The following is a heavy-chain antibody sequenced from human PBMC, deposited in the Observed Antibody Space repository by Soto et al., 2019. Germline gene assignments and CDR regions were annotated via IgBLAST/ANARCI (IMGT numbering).Heavy chain of an antibody. J-gene: IGHJ5*02. CDR1: GGSFSGYY. CDR2: INHSGST. Sequence: SETLSLTCAVYGGSFSGYYWSWIRQPPGKGLKWIGEINHSGSTNYNPSLKSRVTISVDTSKNQFSLKLSSVTAADTAVYYCARGGCSSTSCYRGNWFDPWGQGTLVTVSS. V-gene: IGHV4-34*01. CDR3: ARGGCSSTSCYRGNWFDP. D-gene: IGHD2-2*02.